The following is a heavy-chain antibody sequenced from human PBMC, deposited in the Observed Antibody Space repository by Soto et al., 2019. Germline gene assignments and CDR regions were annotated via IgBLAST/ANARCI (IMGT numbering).Heavy chain of an antibody. V-gene: IGHV3-7*01. CDR3: AAQGGNYDYIWGSYYYYMDV. CDR1: GFTFSSYW. CDR2: IKQEGSEK. Sequence: GGSLRLSCAASGFTFSSYWMSWVRQAPGKGLEWVANIKQEGSEKYYVDSVKGRFTISRDNAKNSLYLQMNSLRAEDTAVYYCAAQGGNYDYIWGSYYYYMDVWGKGTTVTVSS. J-gene: IGHJ6*03. D-gene: IGHD3-16*01.